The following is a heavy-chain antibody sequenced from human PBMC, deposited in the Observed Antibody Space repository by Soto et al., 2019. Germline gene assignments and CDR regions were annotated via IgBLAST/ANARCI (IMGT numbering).Heavy chain of an antibody. J-gene: IGHJ5*02. CDR3: ARDTRDSSGYYSEFWFDP. V-gene: IGHV4-4*07. D-gene: IGHD3-22*01. Sequence: QVQLQESGPGLVKPSETLSLTCTVSGGSISSYYWSWIRQPAGKGLEWIGRIYTSGSTNYNPSLKSLVTMSVDTSKNQFSLKLSAVTAADTAVYYCARDTRDSSGYYSEFWFDPWGQGTLVTVSS. CDR1: GGSISSYY. CDR2: IYTSGST.